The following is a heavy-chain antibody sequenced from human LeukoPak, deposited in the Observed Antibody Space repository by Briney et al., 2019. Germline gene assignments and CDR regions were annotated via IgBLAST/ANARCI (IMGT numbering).Heavy chain of an antibody. D-gene: IGHD1-14*01. CDR1: GGTFSSYA. J-gene: IGHJ2*01. CDR2: IIPIFGTA. CDR3: ASGPGITGTTYWYFDL. Sequence: ASVQVSCKASGGTFSSYAISWVRQAPGQGLEWMGGIIPIFGTANYAQKFQGRVTITADESTSTAYMELSSLRSEDTAVYYCASGPGITGTTYWYFDLWGRGTLVTVSS. V-gene: IGHV1-69*13.